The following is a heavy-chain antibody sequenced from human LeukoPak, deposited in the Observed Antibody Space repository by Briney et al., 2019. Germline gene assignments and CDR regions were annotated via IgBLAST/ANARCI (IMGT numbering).Heavy chain of an antibody. CDR1: GGSISSYY. Sequence: SETLSLTCTVSGGSISSYYWSWIRQPPGKGLEWIGYIYYSGSTNYNPSLKSRVTISVDTSKNQFSLKLSSVTAADTAVYYCARGPNYDFWSGYSPAEYFQHWGQGTLVTVSS. CDR2: IYYSGST. CDR3: ARGPNYDFWSGYSPAEYFQH. V-gene: IGHV4-59*12. J-gene: IGHJ1*01. D-gene: IGHD3-3*01.